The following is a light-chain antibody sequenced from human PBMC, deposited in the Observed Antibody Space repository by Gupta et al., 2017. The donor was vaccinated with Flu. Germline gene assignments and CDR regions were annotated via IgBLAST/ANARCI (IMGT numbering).Light chain of an antibody. Sequence: DIQMTQSPSSLSASVGDRVTITCRASQDIRNDLGWYQQKPGEAPKRLIYAASSLQSGVPSRFSGSGSGTEXTLTISXLQPEDFATYYCLQHNNFLPWTFGXGTKVEFK. CDR2: AAS. V-gene: IGKV1-17*02. CDR3: LQHNNFLPWT. J-gene: IGKJ1*01. CDR1: QDIRND.